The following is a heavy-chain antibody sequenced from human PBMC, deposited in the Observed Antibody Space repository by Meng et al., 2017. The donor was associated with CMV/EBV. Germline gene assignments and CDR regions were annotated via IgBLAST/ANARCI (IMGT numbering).Heavy chain of an antibody. J-gene: IGHJ6*02. CDR3: AREEDYYGMDV. V-gene: IGHV3-7*01. CDR2: IKQDGSEK. CDR1: GFTFSSHG. Sequence: GGSLRLSCAASGFTFSSHGMHWVRQAPGKGLEWVANIKQDGSEKYYVDSVKGRFTISRDNAKNSLYLQMNSLRAEDTAVYYCAREEDYYGMDVWGQGTTVTVSS.